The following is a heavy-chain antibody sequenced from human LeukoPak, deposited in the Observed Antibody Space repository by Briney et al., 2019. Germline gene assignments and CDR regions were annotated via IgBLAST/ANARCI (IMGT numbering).Heavy chain of an antibody. CDR1: GYSFTGYY. J-gene: IGHJ4*02. CDR3: ARDLRAYYYDSSGNDYFDY. CDR2: INPNSGGT. Sequence: ASVKVSCKASGYSFTGYYMHWVRHAPGQGLEWMEWINPNSGGTNYSQKFQGRVTMTRDTSISTAYMELSRLRSDDTAVYYCARDLRAYYYDSSGNDYFDYWGQGTLVTVSS. D-gene: IGHD3-22*01. V-gene: IGHV1-2*02.